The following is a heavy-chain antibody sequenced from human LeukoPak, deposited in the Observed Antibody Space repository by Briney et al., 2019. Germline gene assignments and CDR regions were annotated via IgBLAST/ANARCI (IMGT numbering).Heavy chain of an antibody. Sequence: GGSLRLSCAASGISLSSLWMSWFRQAPGKGLEWVADIRQDGSDEHYVASVKGRFTISRDSTSLFLQMNSLRAEDTAVYYCAGGQGWHFDLWGRGTLITVSS. D-gene: IGHD2-15*01. J-gene: IGHJ2*01. V-gene: IGHV3-7*01. CDR3: AGGQGWHFDL. CDR2: IRQDGSDE. CDR1: GISLSSLW.